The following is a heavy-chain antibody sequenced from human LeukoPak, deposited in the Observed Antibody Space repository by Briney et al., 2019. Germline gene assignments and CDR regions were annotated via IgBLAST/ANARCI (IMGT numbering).Heavy chain of an antibody. Sequence: GGSLRLSCAASGISLSSLWMSWFRQAPGKGLEWVADIRQDGSDEHYVASVKGRFTISRDSTSLFLQMNSLRAEDTAVYYCAGGQGWHFDLWGRGTLITVSS. D-gene: IGHD2-15*01. J-gene: IGHJ2*01. V-gene: IGHV3-7*01. CDR3: AGGQGWHFDL. CDR2: IRQDGSDE. CDR1: GISLSSLW.